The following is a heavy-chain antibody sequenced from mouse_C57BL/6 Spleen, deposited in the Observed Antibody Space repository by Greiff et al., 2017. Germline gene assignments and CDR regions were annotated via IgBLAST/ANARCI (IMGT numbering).Heavy chain of an antibody. CDR3: AKEGDGYWVAY. CDR1: GYAFSSYW. V-gene: IGHV1-80*01. D-gene: IGHD2-3*01. Sequence: VKLQESGAELVKPGASVKISCKASGYAFSSYWMNWVKQRPGKGLEWIGQIYPGDGDTNYNGKFKGKATLTADKSSSTAYMQLSSLTSEDSAVYFCAKEGDGYWVAYWGQGTLVTVSA. CDR2: IYPGDGDT. J-gene: IGHJ3*01.